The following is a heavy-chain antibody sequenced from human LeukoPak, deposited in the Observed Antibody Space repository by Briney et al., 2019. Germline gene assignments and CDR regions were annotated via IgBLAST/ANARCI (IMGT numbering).Heavy chain of an antibody. D-gene: IGHD6-6*01. V-gene: IGHV3-23*01. CDR3: AKDPLEQLSTIYFQN. Sequence: GGSLRLSCAASGFTFSSHTMSWVRQAPGKGLEWVSAIGGRGDSTYYADSVKGRFTISRDNSQNTLYLQMNSLRAEDTAVYYCAKDPLEQLSTIYFQNWGQGTLVTVSS. CDR2: IGGRGDST. J-gene: IGHJ1*01. CDR1: GFTFSSHT.